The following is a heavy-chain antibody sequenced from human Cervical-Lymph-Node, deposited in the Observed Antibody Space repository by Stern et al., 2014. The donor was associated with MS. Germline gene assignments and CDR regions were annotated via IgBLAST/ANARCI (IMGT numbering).Heavy chain of an antibody. J-gene: IGHJ3*02. D-gene: IGHD2-15*01. Sequence: VQLVESGAEVKKPWASVKVSCKASRDTLSSCGISLVRQAPGQGLEWMGWISAYNGNTNYAQKLQGRVTMTTDTSTSTAYMELRSLRSDDTAVYYCARGLLGSENAFDIWGQGTMVTVSS. CDR1: RDTLSSCG. CDR3: ARGLLGSENAFDI. CDR2: ISAYNGNT. V-gene: IGHV1-18*01.